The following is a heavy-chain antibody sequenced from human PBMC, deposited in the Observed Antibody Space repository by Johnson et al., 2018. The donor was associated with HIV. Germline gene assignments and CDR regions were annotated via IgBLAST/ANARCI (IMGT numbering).Heavy chain of an antibody. Sequence: QVQLVESGGGVVQPGRSLRLSCAASGFTFSSYAMHWVRQAPGKGLEWVAVISYDGSNKYYADSVKGRFTISRDNSKNTLYLQMSSLRVDDTAVYCCARVRIIYSSSSHAFDIWGQGTMVTVSS. CDR2: ISYDGSNK. V-gene: IGHV3-30*04. CDR3: ARVRIIYSSSSHAFDI. D-gene: IGHD6-6*01. J-gene: IGHJ3*02. CDR1: GFTFSSYA.